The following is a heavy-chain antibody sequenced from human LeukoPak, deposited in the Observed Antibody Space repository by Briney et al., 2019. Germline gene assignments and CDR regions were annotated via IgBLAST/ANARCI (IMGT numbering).Heavy chain of an antibody. V-gene: IGHV7-4-1*02. D-gene: IGHD4-23*01. CDR3: ASRKDYGGNPGGLDY. Sequence: ASVKVSCKASGYTFTSYAMNWVRQAPGQGLEWMGWINTNTGNPTYAQGFTGRFVFSLDTSVSTAYLQISSLKAEDTAVYYCASRKDYGGNPGGLDYWGQGTLVTVSS. CDR2: INTNTGNP. J-gene: IGHJ4*02. CDR1: GYTFTSYA.